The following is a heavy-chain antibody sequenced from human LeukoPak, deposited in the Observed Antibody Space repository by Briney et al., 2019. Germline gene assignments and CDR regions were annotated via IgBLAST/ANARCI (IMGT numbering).Heavy chain of an antibody. CDR1: GFTFRNYG. CDR3: ASGIGDFEYYQH. D-gene: IGHD4-17*01. V-gene: IGHV3-33*01. J-gene: IGHJ1*01. CDR2: IWYDGSNK. Sequence: GRSLRLSCVASGFTFRNYGMHWVRQAPGKGLEWVTVIWYDGSNKYYADSVKGRSTISRDNSKNTLYLQMNSLRAEDTAVYYCASGIGDFEYYQHWGQGTLVTVSS.